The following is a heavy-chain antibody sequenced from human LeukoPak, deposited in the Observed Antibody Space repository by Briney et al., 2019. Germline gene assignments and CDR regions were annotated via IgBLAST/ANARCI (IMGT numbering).Heavy chain of an antibody. J-gene: IGHJ4*02. CDR1: GGSISSSSYY. Sequence: KTSETLSLTCTVSGGSISSSSYYWGWIRQPPGKGLEWIGSIYYSGSTYYNPSLKSRVTISVDTSKNQFSLKLSSVTAADTAVYYCAGQILGYCSSTSCSYYFDYWGQGTLVTVSS. CDR3: AGQILGYCSSTSCSYYFDY. CDR2: IYYSGST. V-gene: IGHV4-39*01. D-gene: IGHD2-2*01.